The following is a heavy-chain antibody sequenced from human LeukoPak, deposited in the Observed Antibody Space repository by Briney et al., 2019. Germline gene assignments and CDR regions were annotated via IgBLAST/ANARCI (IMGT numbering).Heavy chain of an antibody. D-gene: IGHD6-13*01. CDR1: RFIFSSYA. CDR3: ARGPYSSSWHGPFDY. V-gene: IGHV3-21*01. J-gene: IGHJ4*02. CDR2: ISSSSSYI. Sequence: GGSLRLSCAASRFIFSSYAMNWVRQAPGKGLEWVSSISSSSSYIYYADSVKGRFTISRDNAKNSLYLQMNSLRAEDTAVYYCARGPYSSSWHGPFDYWGQGTLVTVSS.